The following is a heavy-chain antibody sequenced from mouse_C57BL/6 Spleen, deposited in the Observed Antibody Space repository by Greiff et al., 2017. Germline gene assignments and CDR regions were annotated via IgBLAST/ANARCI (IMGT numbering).Heavy chain of an antibody. CDR1: GYTFTSYW. CDR2: IDPSDSYT. V-gene: IGHV1-50*01. J-gene: IGHJ1*03. CDR3: ARTVVADWYFDV. Sequence: VQLQQPGAELVKPGASVKLSCKASGYTFTSYWMQWVKQRPGQGLEWIGEIDPSDSYTNYNQKFKGKATLTVDTSSSTAYMQLSSLTSEDSAVYYCARTVVADWYFDVWGTGTTVTVSS. D-gene: IGHD1-1*01.